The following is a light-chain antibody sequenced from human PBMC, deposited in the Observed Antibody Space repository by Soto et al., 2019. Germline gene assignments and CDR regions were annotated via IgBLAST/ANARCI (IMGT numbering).Light chain of an antibody. CDR1: QSISSY. CDR2: AAS. J-gene: IGKJ2*01. V-gene: IGKV1-39*01. Sequence: DIQMTQSPSSLSASVGDRVTITCRASQSISSYLNWYQQKPGKAPKLLIYAASSLQSGVPSRFSGSGSGTEFTLTISSLQPEDVATYYCQQSYSTLPYTFGQGTKLEIK. CDR3: QQSYSTLPYT.